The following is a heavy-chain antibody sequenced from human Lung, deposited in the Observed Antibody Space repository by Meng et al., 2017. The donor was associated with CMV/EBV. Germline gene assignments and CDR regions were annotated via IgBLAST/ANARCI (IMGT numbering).Heavy chain of an antibody. CDR2: INPSGGST. CDR3: ARVIGQFSGPDFWSGYFDY. CDR1: FTVQY. J-gene: IGHJ4*02. Sequence: FTVQYIYWVRQAPGQGLEWVGRINPSGGSTSYAPKFQGRVTVTSDTSTSTVYMELSSLRSEDTAVFYCARVIGQFSGPDFWSGYFDYWGQGTLVTVSS. V-gene: IGHV1-46*01. D-gene: IGHD3-3*01.